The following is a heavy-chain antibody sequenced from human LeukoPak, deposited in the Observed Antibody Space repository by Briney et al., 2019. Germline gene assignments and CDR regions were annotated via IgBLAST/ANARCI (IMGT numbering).Heavy chain of an antibody. CDR1: GGSFSGYY. J-gene: IGHJ4*02. Sequence: PSETLSLTCAVYGGSFSGYYWSWIRQPPGKGLEWIGEIDHSGSTNYNPSLKSRVTISVDTSKNQFSLKLSSVTAADTAVYYCAGVYLYFFDCWGQGTLVTVSS. CDR3: AGVYLYFFDC. V-gene: IGHV4-34*01. D-gene: IGHD2-8*01. CDR2: IDHSGST.